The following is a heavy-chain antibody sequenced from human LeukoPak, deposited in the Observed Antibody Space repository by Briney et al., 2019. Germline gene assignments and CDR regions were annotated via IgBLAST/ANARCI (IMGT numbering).Heavy chain of an antibody. CDR3: ARVSFYCSSTSCPQPVDP. Sequence: ASVKVSCKASGYTFTGYYMHWVRQAPGQGLEWMGWINPNSGGTNYAQKFQGRVTMTTDTSTSTAYMELRSLRSDDTAVYYCARVSFYCSSTSCPQPVDPWGQGTLVTVSS. CDR1: GYTFTGYY. D-gene: IGHD2-2*01. V-gene: IGHV1-2*02. J-gene: IGHJ5*02. CDR2: INPNSGGT.